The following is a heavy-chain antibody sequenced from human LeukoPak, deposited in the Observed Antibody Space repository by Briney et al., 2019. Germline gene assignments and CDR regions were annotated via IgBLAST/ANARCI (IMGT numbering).Heavy chain of an antibody. Sequence: SVKVSCKASGGTFSSYAISWVRQAPGQGLEWMGGIIPIFGTANYAQKFQGRVTITTDESTSTAYMELSSLRSEDTAVYYCARGSRSGILTGYYHFDYWGQGTLVTVSS. CDR3: ARGSRSGILTGYYHFDY. J-gene: IGHJ4*02. CDR1: GGTFSSYA. V-gene: IGHV1-69*05. D-gene: IGHD3-9*01. CDR2: IIPIFGTA.